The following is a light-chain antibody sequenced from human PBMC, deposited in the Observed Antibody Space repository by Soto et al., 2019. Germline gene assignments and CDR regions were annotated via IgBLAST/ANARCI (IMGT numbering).Light chain of an antibody. Sequence: AIRMTQSPSSFSASTGDRVTITCRASQGSSRYLAWYQQKPGKAPKLLIYAASTLQSGGPSRFSGSGSGTDFTLTISCLESEDFATYYCQQYYSSRTFGQGTKVEIK. CDR3: QQYYSSRT. CDR2: AAS. CDR1: QGSSRY. V-gene: IGKV1-8*01. J-gene: IGKJ1*01.